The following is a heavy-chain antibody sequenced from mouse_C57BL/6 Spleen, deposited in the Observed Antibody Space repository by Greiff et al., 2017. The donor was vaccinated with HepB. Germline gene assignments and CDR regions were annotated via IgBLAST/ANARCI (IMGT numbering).Heavy chain of an antibody. J-gene: IGHJ4*01. CDR1: GYAFTSSW. Sequence: VKVVESGPELVKPGASVKISCKASGYAFTSSWMNWVKQRPGKGLEWIGRIYPGDGDTNYNEKFKGKATLTADKSSSTAYMQLSSLTSEDSAVYFCAKYGSSYRAMDYWSQGTSVTVSS. CDR3: AKYGSSYRAMDY. CDR2: IYPGDGDT. D-gene: IGHD1-1*01. V-gene: IGHV1-82*01.